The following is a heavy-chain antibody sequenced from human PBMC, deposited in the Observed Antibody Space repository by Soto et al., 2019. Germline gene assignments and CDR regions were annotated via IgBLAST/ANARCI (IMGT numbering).Heavy chain of an antibody. D-gene: IGHD2-2*01. J-gene: IGHJ6*02. CDR2: TYYRSRWYN. Sequence: SQTLSLTCAISGDSVSGNSVAWSWIRQSPSRGLEWLGRTYYRSRWYNDYGVSVKSRITINPDTSKNQFSLQLNSVTPEDTAVYFCARVNLGYCTSTSCLLYYSYGMDFWGQATTVTVSS. CDR1: GDSVSGNSVA. V-gene: IGHV6-1*01. CDR3: ARVNLGYCTSTSCLLYYSYGMDF.